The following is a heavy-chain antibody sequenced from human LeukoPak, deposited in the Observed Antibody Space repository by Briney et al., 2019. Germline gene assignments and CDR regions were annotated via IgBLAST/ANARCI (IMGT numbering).Heavy chain of an antibody. Sequence: PGGSLRLSCAASGFIFSNYAMSWVRQAPGKGLEWVSAITSSGGATYYADSVKGRFTISRDNSKNTLYLQMNSLRAEDTAVYYCAKVAPFYGGKGGIDYWGQGPLVTVSS. CDR1: GFIFSNYA. CDR2: ITSSGGAT. CDR3: AKVAPFYGGKGGIDY. J-gene: IGHJ4*02. D-gene: IGHD4-23*01. V-gene: IGHV3-23*01.